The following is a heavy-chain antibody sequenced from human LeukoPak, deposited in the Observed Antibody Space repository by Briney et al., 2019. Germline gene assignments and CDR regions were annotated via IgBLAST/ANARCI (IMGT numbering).Heavy chain of an antibody. J-gene: IGHJ4*02. V-gene: IGHV4-34*01. CDR3: ARGNIVATPYYFDY. CDR1: GGSFSGYY. CDR2: INHSGST. Sequence: PSETLSLTCAVYGGSFSGYYWSWLRQPPGKGLEWIGEINHSGSTNYNPSLKSRVTISVDTSKNQFSLKLSSVTAADTAVYYCARGNIVATPYYFDYWGQGTLVTVSS. D-gene: IGHD5-12*01.